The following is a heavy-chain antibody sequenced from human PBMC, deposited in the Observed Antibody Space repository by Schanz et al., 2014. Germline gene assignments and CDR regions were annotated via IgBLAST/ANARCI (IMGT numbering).Heavy chain of an antibody. J-gene: IGHJ6*02. Sequence: VQLVESGGGLVQPGGSLRLSCEASGFTFSSYGMHWVRQAPGKGLEWVAVIWYDGTDQAYAGSVKDRFTVSRDNSKNTVYLQMNSLRAEDTAVYYCAKDVSASRYGMDVWGLGTTVIVSS. D-gene: IGHD2-2*01. CDR3: AKDVSASRYGMDV. CDR1: GFTFSSYG. V-gene: IGHV3-33*06. CDR2: IWYDGTDQ.